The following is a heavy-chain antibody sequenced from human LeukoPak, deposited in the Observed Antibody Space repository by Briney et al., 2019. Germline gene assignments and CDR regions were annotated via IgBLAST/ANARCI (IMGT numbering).Heavy chain of an antibody. J-gene: IGHJ4*02. CDR1: GFTFSSYA. CDR2: ISGSGGST. CDR3: AKGLISSIWGSYRYNDY. Sequence: GGSLRLSCAASGFTFSSYAMSWVRQAPGKGLEWVSAISGSGGSTYYADSVKGRFTISRDNSKNTLYLQMNSLRAEDTAVYYCAKGLISSIWGSYRYNDYWGQGTLVTVSS. V-gene: IGHV3-23*01. D-gene: IGHD3-16*02.